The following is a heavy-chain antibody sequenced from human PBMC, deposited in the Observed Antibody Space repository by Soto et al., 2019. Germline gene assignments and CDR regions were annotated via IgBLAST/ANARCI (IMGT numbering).Heavy chain of an antibody. J-gene: IGHJ4*02. V-gene: IGHV4-39*01. D-gene: IGHD3-9*01. CDR3: ARRYYDILTGYSHFDY. CDR2: IYYSGST. CDR1: GGSISSSSYY. Sequence: ASETLSLTCTVSGGSISSSSYYWGWIRQPPGKGLEWIGSIYYSGSTYYNPSLKSRVTISVDTSKNQFSLKLSSVTAADTAVYYCARRYYDILTGYSHFDYWGQGTLVTVSS.